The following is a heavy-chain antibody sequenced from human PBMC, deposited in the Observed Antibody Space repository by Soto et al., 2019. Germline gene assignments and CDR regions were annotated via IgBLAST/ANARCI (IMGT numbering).Heavy chain of an antibody. D-gene: IGHD3-22*01. Sequence: GGSLRLSCAASGFTFSDYYMSWIRQAPGKGLEWISYISSGGIPIDHADSVRGRSTISRDNAKNSLYLQMNSLRAEDTAVYYCARDKNYDSSGYYPDNWGQGTLVTVSS. CDR3: ARDKNYDSSGYYPDN. CDR1: GFTFSDYY. J-gene: IGHJ4*02. V-gene: IGHV3-11*01. CDR2: ISSGGIPI.